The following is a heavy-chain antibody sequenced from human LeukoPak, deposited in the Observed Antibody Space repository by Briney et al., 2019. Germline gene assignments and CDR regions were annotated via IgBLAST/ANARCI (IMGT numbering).Heavy chain of an antibody. CDR2: ISFDGNNI. CDR1: GFTFRSYG. Sequence: GGSLRLSCAASGFTFRSYGMHWVRQAPGKGLEWVAVISFDGNNIYYADSVKGRFTISRDNSKNMLYLQMNSLRAEDTAVYYCARDRPVGTFDYWGQGTLVTVSS. V-gene: IGHV3-30*03. CDR3: ARDRPVGTFDY. D-gene: IGHD1-26*01. J-gene: IGHJ4*02.